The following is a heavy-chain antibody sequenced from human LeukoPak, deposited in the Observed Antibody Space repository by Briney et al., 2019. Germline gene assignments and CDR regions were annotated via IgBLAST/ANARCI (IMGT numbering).Heavy chain of an antibody. CDR1: GFTFSSYG. J-gene: IGHJ5*02. CDR3: ARAEGYCSSTSCYWWVDP. V-gene: IGHV3-33*01. D-gene: IGHD2-2*01. CDR2: IWYDGSNK. Sequence: GGSLRLSCAASGFTFSSYGMHWVRQAPGKGLEWVAVIWYDGSNKYYADSVKGRFTISRDNSKNTLYLQMNSLRAEDTAVYYCARAEGYCSSTSCYWWVDPWGQGTLVTVSS.